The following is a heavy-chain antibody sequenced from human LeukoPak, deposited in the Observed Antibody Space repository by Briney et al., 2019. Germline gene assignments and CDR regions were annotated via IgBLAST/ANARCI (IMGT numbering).Heavy chain of an antibody. Sequence: GGSLRLSCAASGFTFSSYAMSWVRQAPGKGLEWVSAISGSGGSTYYADSVKGRFTISRDSSKNTLYLQMNSLRAEDTAVYYCAKGRRYSYGYAYYFDYWGQGTLVTVSS. J-gene: IGHJ4*02. V-gene: IGHV3-23*01. CDR1: GFTFSSYA. CDR2: ISGSGGST. CDR3: AKGRRYSYGYAYYFDY. D-gene: IGHD5-18*01.